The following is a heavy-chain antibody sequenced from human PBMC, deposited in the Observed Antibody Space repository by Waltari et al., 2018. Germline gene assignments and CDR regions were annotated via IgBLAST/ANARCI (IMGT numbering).Heavy chain of an antibody. CDR1: GGSISSYY. V-gene: IGHV4-59*01. CDR3: ARDRFGNDFWSGYWGWFDP. J-gene: IGHJ5*02. Sequence: QVQLQESGPGLVKPSETLSLTCTVSGGSISSYYWRWIRQHPGKGLEWIGYIYYSGSTNYNPSLKSRVTISVDTSKNQFSLKLSSVTAADTAVYYCARDRFGNDFWSGYWGWFDPWGQGTLVTVSS. CDR2: IYYSGST. D-gene: IGHD3-3*01.